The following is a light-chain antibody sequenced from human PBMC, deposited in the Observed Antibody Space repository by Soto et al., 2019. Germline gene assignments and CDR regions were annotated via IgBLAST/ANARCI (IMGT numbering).Light chain of an antibody. J-gene: IGKJ5*01. V-gene: IGKV3-20*01. Sequence: EIVLTQSPGTLSLSPGERATLSCRASQSVSSSYLAWYQQKPGQPPTLLIYDASTRATGIPDRFSGSGSGTDFTLTISRLEPEDFAVYYCQEHASIFGQGTRLEI. CDR1: QSVSSSY. CDR2: DAS. CDR3: QEHASI.